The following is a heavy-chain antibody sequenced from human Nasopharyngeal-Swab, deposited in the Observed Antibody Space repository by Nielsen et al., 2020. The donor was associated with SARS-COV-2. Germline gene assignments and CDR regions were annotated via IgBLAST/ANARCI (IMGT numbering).Heavy chain of an antibody. CDR3: ARDLGIRFLEWLPGFDP. CDR2: IYYSGGT. D-gene: IGHD3-3*01. CDR1: GGSISSYY. V-gene: IGHV4-59*13. Sequence: SETLSLTCTVSGGSISSYYWSWIRQPPGKGLEWIGYIYYSGGTNYNPSLKSRVTISVDTSKNQFSLKLSSVTAADTAVYYCARDLGIRFLEWLPGFDPWGQGTLVTVSS. J-gene: IGHJ5*02.